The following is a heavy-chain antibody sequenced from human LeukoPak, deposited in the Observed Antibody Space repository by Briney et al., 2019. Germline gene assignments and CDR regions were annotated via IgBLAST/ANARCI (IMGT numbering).Heavy chain of an antibody. CDR2: IGGSGGRT. V-gene: IGHV3-23*01. CDR1: GITLSNYG. Sequence: GGSLRLSCAVSGITLSNYGMSWVRQAPGKGLEWVAGIGGSGGRTNYADSVKGRFTISRDNPKNTLYLQMNSLRAEDTAVYYCARVVSSPFDYWGQGTLVTVSS. J-gene: IGHJ4*02. D-gene: IGHD6-6*01. CDR3: ARVVSSPFDY.